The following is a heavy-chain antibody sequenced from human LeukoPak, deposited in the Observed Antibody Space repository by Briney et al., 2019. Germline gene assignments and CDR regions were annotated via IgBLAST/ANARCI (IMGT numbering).Heavy chain of an antibody. J-gene: IGHJ4*02. D-gene: IGHD3-10*01. Sequence: GGSLRLSCAASGFTFSSYAMSWVRQAPGKGLEWVSAISGSGGSTYYADSVKGRFTISRDNSKNTLYLQMNSLRAEDTAVYYCAKGPSAGWSKFGGRGYKYYFDYWGQGTLVTVSS. CDR2: ISGSGGST. CDR1: GFTFSSYA. V-gene: IGHV3-23*01. CDR3: AKGPSAGWSKFGGRGYKYYFDY.